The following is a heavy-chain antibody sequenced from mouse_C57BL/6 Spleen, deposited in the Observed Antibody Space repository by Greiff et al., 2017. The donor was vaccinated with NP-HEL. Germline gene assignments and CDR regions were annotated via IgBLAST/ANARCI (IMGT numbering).Heavy chain of an antibody. V-gene: IGHV1-74*01. J-gene: IGHJ3*01. Sequence: VKQRPGQGLEWIGRIHPSDSDTNYNQKFKGKATLTVDKSSSTAYMQLSSLTSEDSAVYYCAMGLFAYWGQGTLVTVSA. CDR2: IHPSDSDT. CDR3: AMGLFAY. D-gene: IGHD3-1*01.